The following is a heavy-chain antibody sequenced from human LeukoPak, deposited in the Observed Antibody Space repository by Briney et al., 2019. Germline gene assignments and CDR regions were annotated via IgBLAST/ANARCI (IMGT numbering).Heavy chain of an antibody. D-gene: IGHD3-10*01. CDR1: GFPFKGYW. CDR3: ARDGGELWPLDE. Sequence: GGSLRLSCVASGFPFKGYWMTWVRQSPGKGLDWVANIKPDGSEKNYLDSVKGRFTISRDNARDSLFLEMNNLRVDDTAVYYCARDGGELWPLDEWGQGILVTVSS. V-gene: IGHV3-7*01. CDR2: IKPDGSEK. J-gene: IGHJ4*02.